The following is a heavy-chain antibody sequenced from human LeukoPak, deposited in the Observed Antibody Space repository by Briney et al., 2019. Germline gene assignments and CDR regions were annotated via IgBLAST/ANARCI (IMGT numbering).Heavy chain of an antibody. Sequence: ASVKVSCKASGYTFTGYYMLWVRQAPGQGLEWMGWINPHSGGTNYAQKFQGRVTMTRDTSISTAYMELSRLRSDDTAVYYCARSGWGLIWFGELLYWGQGTLVTVSS. V-gene: IGHV1-2*02. CDR2: INPHSGGT. J-gene: IGHJ4*02. D-gene: IGHD3-10*01. CDR1: GYTFTGYY. CDR3: ARSGWGLIWFGELLY.